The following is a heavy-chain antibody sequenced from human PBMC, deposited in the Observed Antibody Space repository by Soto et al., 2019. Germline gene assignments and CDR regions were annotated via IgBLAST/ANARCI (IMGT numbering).Heavy chain of an antibody. CDR2: IIPIFGTA. J-gene: IGHJ6*02. V-gene: IGHV1-69*13. Sequence: VKVSCKASGGTFSSYAISWVRQAPGQGLEWMGGIIPIFGTANYAQKFQGRVTITADESTSTAYMELSSLRSEDTAVYYCARDNSSSWYGYYYYGMDVWGQGTTVTVSS. CDR1: GGTFSSYA. D-gene: IGHD6-13*01. CDR3: ARDNSSSWYGYYYYGMDV.